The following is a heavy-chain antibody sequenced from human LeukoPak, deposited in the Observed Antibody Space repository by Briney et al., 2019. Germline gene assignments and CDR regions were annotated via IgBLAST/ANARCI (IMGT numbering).Heavy chain of an antibody. CDR1: GGSFSGYY. CDR2: INHSGST. J-gene: IGHJ4*02. D-gene: IGHD1-26*01. V-gene: IGHV4-34*01. CDR3: ARGRGGSYYVPIYYFDY. Sequence: SETLSLTCAVYGGSFSGYYWSWIRQPPGKGLEWIGEINHSGSTNYNPSLKSRVTISVDTSKNQFSLKLSSVTAADTAVYYCARGRGGSYYVPIYYFDYWGQGTLVTDSS.